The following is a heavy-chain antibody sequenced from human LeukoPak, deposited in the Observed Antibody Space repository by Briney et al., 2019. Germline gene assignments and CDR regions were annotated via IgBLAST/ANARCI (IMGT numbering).Heavy chain of an antibody. CDR2: IYYSGST. V-gene: IGHV4-59*12. J-gene: IGHJ6*02. CDR1: GGSISSYY. CDR3: ASIRGYYYYGMDV. Sequence: PSETLSLTCTVSGGSISSYYWSWIRQPPGKGLEWVGYIYYSGSTNYNPSLKSRVTISVDTSKNQFSLKLSSVTAADTAVYYCASIRGYYYYGMDVWGQGTTVTVSS.